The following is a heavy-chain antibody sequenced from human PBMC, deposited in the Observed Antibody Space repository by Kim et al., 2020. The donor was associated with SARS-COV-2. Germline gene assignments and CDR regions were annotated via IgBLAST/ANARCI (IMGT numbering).Heavy chain of an antibody. CDR1: GFTFSNYG. CDR2: IWDDGTNE. Sequence: GGSLRLSCGASGFTFSNYGMHWVRQAPGKGLEWVAAIWDDGTNEDYVASVKGRFTISRDNSKDRLYVQMNSLRVEDTAVYYCVRDPRTFSGYFDRWGQGTLVTVPS. CDR3: VRDPRTFSGYFDR. V-gene: IGHV3-33*01. J-gene: IGHJ1*01. D-gene: IGHD3-9*01.